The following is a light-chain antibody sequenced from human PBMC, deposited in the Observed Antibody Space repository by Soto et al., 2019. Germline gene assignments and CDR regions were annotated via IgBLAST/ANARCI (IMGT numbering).Light chain of an antibody. J-gene: IGKJ5*01. V-gene: IGKV4-1*01. CDR1: QSVLYNSNKRNY. Sequence: DIVLPHFPPTLSVSLCERATSNCKSSQSVLYNSNKRNYLAWYQQKAGQPPKLLIYWASTRESGVPDRFSGSGSGTDFTLTISSLQAEDVAVYYCQQPSSPPITFGQGTRLEIK. CDR2: WAS. CDR3: QQPSSPPIT.